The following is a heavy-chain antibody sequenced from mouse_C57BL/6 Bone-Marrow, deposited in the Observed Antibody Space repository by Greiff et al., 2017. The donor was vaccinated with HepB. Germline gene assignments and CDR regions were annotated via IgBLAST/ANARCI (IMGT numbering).Heavy chain of an antibody. CDR2: INPNNGGT. CDR3: ARAYYSNPLDY. Sequence: VQLQQSGPELVKPGASVKISCKASGYTFTDYYMNWVKQSHGKSLEWIGDINPNNGGTSYNQKFKGKATLTVDKSSSTAYMELRSLTSEDSAVYYCARAYYSNPLDYWGQGTTLTVSS. V-gene: IGHV1-26*01. D-gene: IGHD2-5*01. J-gene: IGHJ2*01. CDR1: GYTFTDYY.